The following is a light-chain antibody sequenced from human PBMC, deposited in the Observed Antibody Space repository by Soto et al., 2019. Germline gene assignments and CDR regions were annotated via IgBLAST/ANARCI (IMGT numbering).Light chain of an antibody. CDR1: SSNIGSTS. J-gene: IGLJ2*01. V-gene: IGLV1-44*01. CDR2: SND. Sequence: QSVLTQPPSASGTPGQRVSISCSGGSSNIGSTSVDWYQQVPGMAPKLLIYSNDQRPSGVPDRIPGSKSGTSGSLVISGLQAEDEADYFCATWDYNLNGVVFGGGTQLTVL. CDR3: ATWDYNLNGVV.